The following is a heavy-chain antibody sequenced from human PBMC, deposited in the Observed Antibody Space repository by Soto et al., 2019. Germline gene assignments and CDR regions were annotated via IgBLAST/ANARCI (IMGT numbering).Heavy chain of an antibody. V-gene: IGHV3-15*01. CDR1: GFTFSTAW. CDR2: IKSDTDGGGA. CDR3: TTGSGAVVLNY. Sequence: EVELVESGGGLVKPGGSLRLSCAASGFTFSTAWMSWVRQGAGKSLEWVGRIKSDTDGGGAEYGEPVKGRFTISRDDSKNILYLQMNSLETEDTAVYYCTTGSGAVVLNYWGQGTQVTVSS. J-gene: IGHJ4*02. D-gene: IGHD2-15*01.